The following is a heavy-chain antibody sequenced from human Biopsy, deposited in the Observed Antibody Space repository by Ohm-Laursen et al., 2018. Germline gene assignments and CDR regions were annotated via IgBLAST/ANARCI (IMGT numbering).Heavy chain of an antibody. J-gene: IGHJ3*01. V-gene: IGHV4-4*07. Sequence: TLSLTCNVSGGDINNYYWSWIRPPAGKGLEWIGRIYPGGSTNYNPSLKSRFTMSVDTSKKQLSLRLRPVTAADTAMYYCASVVLGPTNDAFDLWGQGTMVVVSS. CDR1: GGDINNYY. D-gene: IGHD3-22*01. CDR3: ASVVLGPTNDAFDL. CDR2: IYPGGST.